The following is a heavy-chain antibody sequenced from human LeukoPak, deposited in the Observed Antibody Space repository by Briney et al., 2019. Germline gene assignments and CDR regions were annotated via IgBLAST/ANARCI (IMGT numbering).Heavy chain of an antibody. CDR3: ARSRITTGIHWFDP. Sequence: GESLQISCKGSGYSFTTYWIGWVRQMPGKGLEWMGIIYPGDSDTRYGPSFQGQVTISVDKSISTAYLQWSSLKASDTAMYYCARSRITTGIHWFDPWGQGTLVTVSS. J-gene: IGHJ5*02. V-gene: IGHV5-51*01. D-gene: IGHD3-3*01. CDR1: GYSFTTYW. CDR2: IYPGDSDT.